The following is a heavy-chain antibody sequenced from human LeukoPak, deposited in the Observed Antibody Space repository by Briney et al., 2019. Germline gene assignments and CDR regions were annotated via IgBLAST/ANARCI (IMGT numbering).Heavy chain of an antibody. J-gene: IGHJ4*02. V-gene: IGHV4-59*12. CDR3: ARKRGYSYGRFDY. D-gene: IGHD5-18*01. CDR1: GGSISSYY. Sequence: SETLSLTCAVSGGSISSYYWSWIRQPPGKGLEWIGYIYYSGSTNYNPSLKSRVTISVDTSKNQFSLKLSSVTAADTAVYYCARKRGYSYGRFDYWGQGTLVTVSS. CDR2: IYYSGST.